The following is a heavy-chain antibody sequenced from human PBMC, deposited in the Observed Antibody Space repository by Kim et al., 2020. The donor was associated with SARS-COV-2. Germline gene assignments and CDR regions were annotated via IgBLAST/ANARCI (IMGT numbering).Heavy chain of an antibody. J-gene: IGHJ4*02. CDR2: ISYDGSNK. V-gene: IGHV3-30*18. CDR3: AKERTYFGRGYSGYDHDY. Sequence: GGSLRLSCAASGFTFSSYGMHWVRQAPGKGLEWVAVISYDGSNKYYADSVKGRFTISRDNSKNTLYLQMNSLRAEDTAVYYCAKERTYFGRGYSGYDHDYWGQGTLVTVSS. D-gene: IGHD5-12*01. CDR1: GFTFSSYG.